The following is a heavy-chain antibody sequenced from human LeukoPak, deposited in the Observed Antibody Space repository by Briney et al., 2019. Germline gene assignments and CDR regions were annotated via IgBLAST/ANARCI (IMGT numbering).Heavy chain of an antibody. J-gene: IGHJ3*02. D-gene: IGHD3-10*01. V-gene: IGHV4-4*02. Sequence: SGTLSLTCGVSGGSITSTNYWTWVRQPPGKGLEWIGEVNLQGSTNYNPSLMGRVAISVDMSENHISLQLTSVTAADTAVYYCARGIARRFGESLRAFDIWGQGTMVTVSS. CDR1: GGSITSTNY. CDR2: VNLQGST. CDR3: ARGIARRFGESLRAFDI.